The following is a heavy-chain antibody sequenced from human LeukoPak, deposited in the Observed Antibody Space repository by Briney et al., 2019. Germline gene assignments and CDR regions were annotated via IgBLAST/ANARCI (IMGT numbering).Heavy chain of an antibody. CDR2: ISSSSSYI. V-gene: IGHV3-21*01. CDR1: GFTFSSYA. J-gene: IGHJ4*02. D-gene: IGHD6-13*01. Sequence: GGSLRLSCAASGFTFSSYAMSWVRQAPGKGLEWVSSISSSSSYIYYADSVKGRFTISRDNAKNSLYLQMNSLRAEDTAVYYCARDLSSSWYQFDWGQGTLVTVSS. CDR3: ARDLSSSWYQFD.